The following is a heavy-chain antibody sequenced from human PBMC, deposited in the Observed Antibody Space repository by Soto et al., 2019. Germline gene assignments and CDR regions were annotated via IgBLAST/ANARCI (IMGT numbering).Heavy chain of an antibody. D-gene: IGHD2-21*02. CDR3: AKVPSPQTYPVVTPGWLGP. V-gene: IGHV4-31*03. CDR1: ADSIRDGGYY. Sequence: SETLSLTCSVFADSIRDGGYYWSWIRQLPGKGLEWLGYIYYTGTTYYNPSLKSRLTMSVDMSKSQFSLNLTSLTAADTAVYYCAKVPSPQTYPVVTPGWLGPWGRGIMVTVYS. CDR2: IYYTGTT. J-gene: IGHJ5*02.